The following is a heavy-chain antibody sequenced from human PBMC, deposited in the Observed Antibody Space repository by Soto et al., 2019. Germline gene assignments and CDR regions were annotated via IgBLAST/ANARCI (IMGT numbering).Heavy chain of an antibody. V-gene: IGHV1-69*06. Sequence: SVKVSCKASGGTFSSYAISWVRQAPGQGLEWMGGIIPIFGTANYAQKFQGRVTITADKSTSTAYMELSSLRSEDTAVYYSARAGGIVATITHYYYSGMDFWGQGTTITVSS. CDR1: GGTFSSYA. D-gene: IGHD5-12*01. CDR3: ARAGGIVATITHYYYSGMDF. J-gene: IGHJ6*02. CDR2: IIPIFGTA.